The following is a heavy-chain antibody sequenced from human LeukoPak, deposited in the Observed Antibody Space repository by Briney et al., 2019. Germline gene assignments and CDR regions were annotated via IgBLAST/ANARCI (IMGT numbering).Heavy chain of an antibody. D-gene: IGHD6-13*01. J-gene: IGHJ4*02. CDR1: GFSFSSYA. V-gene: IGHV3-23*01. CDR2: ISGSGGST. CDR3: AKALPSSWYPFDY. Sequence: GGSLRLSCAASGFSFSSYAMSWVRQAPGKGLEWVSGISGSGGSTYYADSAKGRFTISRDNSKNTLYLQMNSLRADDTAVYYCAKALPSSWYPFDYWGQGTLVTVSS.